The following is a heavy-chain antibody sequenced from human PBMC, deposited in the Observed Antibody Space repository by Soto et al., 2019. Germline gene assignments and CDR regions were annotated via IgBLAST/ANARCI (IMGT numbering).Heavy chain of an antibody. D-gene: IGHD6-13*01. CDR1: GGTFSSYT. V-gene: IGHV1-69*02. CDR2: IIPILGIA. Sequence: QVQLVQSGAEVQKPGSSVKVSCKSSGGTFSSYTISWVRQAPGQGLEWMGRIIPILGIANYAQKFQGRVTMTADQATSTDYVELSSLRSEDTAVYYGASIAASGKDYWGHGTLVTVSS. J-gene: IGHJ4*01. CDR3: ASIAASGKDY.